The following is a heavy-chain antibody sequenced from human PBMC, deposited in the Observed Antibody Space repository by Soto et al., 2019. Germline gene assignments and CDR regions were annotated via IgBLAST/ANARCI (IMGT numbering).Heavy chain of an antibody. J-gene: IGHJ4*02. Sequence: SETLSLTCTVSGGSVSSGSYYWTWIRQSPGKGLEWIGYIYYSGATSYNRSLKSRVTISVDSSKNQFSLKLTSVTAADTAMYYCASHTSAATTVPGYWGQGTLVTVSS. D-gene: IGHD1-26*01. CDR2: IYYSGAT. CDR3: ASHTSAATTVPGY. CDR1: GGSVSSGSYY. V-gene: IGHV4-61*01.